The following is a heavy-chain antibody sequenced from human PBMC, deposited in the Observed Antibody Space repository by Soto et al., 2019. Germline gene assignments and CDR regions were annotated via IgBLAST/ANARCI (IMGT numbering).Heavy chain of an antibody. CDR1: GFTFSGCA. D-gene: IGHD2-15*01. CDR2: ISGSGGST. V-gene: IGHV3-23*01. Sequence: GGSLRLSCAASGFTFSGCAMSWVRQAPGKGLEWVSGISGSGGSTYYADSVKGQFTIARDNSKNTAYLQLNSLRVEDTAVYYCVKATSGTWHWFDSWGQGTLVTVSS. CDR3: VKATSGTWHWFDS. J-gene: IGHJ5*01.